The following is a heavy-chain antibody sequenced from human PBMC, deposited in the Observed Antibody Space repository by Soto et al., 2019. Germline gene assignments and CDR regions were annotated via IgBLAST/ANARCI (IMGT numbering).Heavy chain of an antibody. V-gene: IGHV1-18*01. D-gene: IGHD3-10*01. CDR1: GYTFTSYG. CDR3: ALGVGSGSYYIGTPFDY. Sequence: SVKVSCKASGYTFTSYGISWVRQAPGQGLEWMGWISAYNGNTNYAQKLQGRVTMTTDTSTSTAYMELRSLRSDDTAVYYCALGVGSGSYYIGTPFDYWGQGTLVTVSS. J-gene: IGHJ4*02. CDR2: ISAYNGNT.